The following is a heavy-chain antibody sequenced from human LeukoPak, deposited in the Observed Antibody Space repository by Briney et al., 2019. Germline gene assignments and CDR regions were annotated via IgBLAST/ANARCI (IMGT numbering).Heavy chain of an antibody. Sequence: ASVKVSCTASGYTFTSYYMHWVRQAPGQGLEWMGIINPSGGSTSYAQKLQGRVTMTRDTSTSTVYMELSSLRSEDTAVYYCARGRRGDYNYYYGMDVWGQGTTVTVSS. CDR2: INPSGGST. V-gene: IGHV1-46*01. J-gene: IGHJ6*02. CDR1: GYTFTSYY. CDR3: ARGRRGDYNYYYGMDV. D-gene: IGHD4-17*01.